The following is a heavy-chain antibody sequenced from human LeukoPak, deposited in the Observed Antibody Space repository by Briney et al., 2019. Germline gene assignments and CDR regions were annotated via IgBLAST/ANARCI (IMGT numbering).Heavy chain of an antibody. CDR1: GGSFSGYY. Sequence: SETLSLTCAVYGGSFSGYYWSWIRQPPGKGLEWIGEINHSGSTNYNPSLKSRVTISVDTSKNQFSLKLSSVTAADTAVYYCARSRYFYDSSGYYNYWGQGTLVTVSS. CDR3: ARSRYFYDSSGYYNY. D-gene: IGHD3-22*01. J-gene: IGHJ4*02. V-gene: IGHV4-34*01. CDR2: INHSGST.